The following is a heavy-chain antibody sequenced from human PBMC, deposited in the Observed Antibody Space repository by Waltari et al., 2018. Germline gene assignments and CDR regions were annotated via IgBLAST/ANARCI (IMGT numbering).Heavy chain of an antibody. D-gene: IGHD3-3*01. CDR1: GGSFSGYY. J-gene: IGHJ5*02. Sequence: QVQLQQWGAGLLKPSETLSLTCAVYGGSFSGYYWSWIRHPPGKGLGWSGESNHSGSTNDNPSLKSRVTISVDTSKNQFSLKLSSVTAADTAVYYCVRRPDYDFWSGYYNPALAFDPWGQGTLVTVSS. V-gene: IGHV4-34*01. CDR3: VRRPDYDFWSGYYNPALAFDP. CDR2: SNHSGST.